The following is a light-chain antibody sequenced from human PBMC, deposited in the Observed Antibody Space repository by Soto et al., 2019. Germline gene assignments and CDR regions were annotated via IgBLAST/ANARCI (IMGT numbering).Light chain of an antibody. J-gene: IGLJ2*01. CDR3: QSYDSSLSGVV. CDR1: TPKTGAVFA. Sequence: QSVLTQPPSVSGAPGRGVTFSATGSTPKTGAVFAVHWYHRLPGTAPKLLIYGNSNRPSGVPDRFSGSKSGTSASLAITGLQAEDEADYYCQSYDSSLSGVVFGGGTKVTVL. V-gene: IGLV1-40*01. CDR2: GNS.